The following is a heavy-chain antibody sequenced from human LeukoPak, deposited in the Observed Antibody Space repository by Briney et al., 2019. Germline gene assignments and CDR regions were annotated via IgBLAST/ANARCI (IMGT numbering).Heavy chain of an antibody. CDR1: GGTFSSYA. Sequence: SSVKVSCKASGGTFSSYAISWVRQAPGQGLEWMGRIIPIFGTANYAQKFQGRVTITPDESTSTAYMELSSLRSEDTAVYYCARGYCSSTSCLSPFDYWGQGTLVTVSS. V-gene: IGHV1-69*15. CDR2: IIPIFGTA. J-gene: IGHJ4*02. D-gene: IGHD2-2*01. CDR3: ARGYCSSTSCLSPFDY.